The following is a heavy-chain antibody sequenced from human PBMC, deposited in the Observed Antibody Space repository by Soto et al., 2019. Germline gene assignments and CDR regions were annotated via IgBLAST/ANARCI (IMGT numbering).Heavy chain of an antibody. Sequence: QVQLVQSGAAVKKPGSSVKVACKASGGTFSSYAISWVRQAPGQGLEWMGGINPIFGTANYAQKFQGRVPISVDESTSAAHMELSSLRSEDTAVYYCARDKGDKAMDSYGMAVYGQGTTVTVS. J-gene: IGHJ6*02. CDR3: ARDKGDKAMDSYGMAV. CDR1: GGTFSSYA. CDR2: INPIFGTA. V-gene: IGHV1-69*01. D-gene: IGHD5-18*01.